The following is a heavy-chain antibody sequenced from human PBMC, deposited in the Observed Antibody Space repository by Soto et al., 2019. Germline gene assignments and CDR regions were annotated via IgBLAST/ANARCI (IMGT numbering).Heavy chain of an antibody. Sequence: SETLSPTCAVYGGSFSGYYWSWIRPPPGKGLEWIGEINHSGSTNYNPSLKSRVTISVDTSKNQFSLKLSSVTAADTAVYYCARGFGIVVVVAATKIWGFDPWGQGTLVTVSS. CDR2: INHSGST. V-gene: IGHV4-34*01. CDR3: ARGFGIVVVVAATKIWGFDP. D-gene: IGHD2-15*01. CDR1: GGSFSGYY. J-gene: IGHJ5*02.